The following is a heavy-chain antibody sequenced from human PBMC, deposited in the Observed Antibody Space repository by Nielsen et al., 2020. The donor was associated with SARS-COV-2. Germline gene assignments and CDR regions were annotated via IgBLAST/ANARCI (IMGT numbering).Heavy chain of an antibody. CDR2: ITGTGDTT. D-gene: IGHD3-22*01. V-gene: IGHV3-23*01. CDR1: GFTLKNYG. J-gene: IGHJ5*02. Sequence: GESLKISCEASGFTLKNYGMSWVRQAPGKGLEWVSTITGTGDTTYYADSVKGRFTISRDNSKNTLYLQMNSLRAEDTAVYYCATSAVVIRDNWFDPWGQGTLVTVSS. CDR3: ATSAVVIRDNWFDP.